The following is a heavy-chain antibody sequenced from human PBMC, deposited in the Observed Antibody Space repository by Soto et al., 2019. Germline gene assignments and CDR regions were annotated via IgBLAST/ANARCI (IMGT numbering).Heavy chain of an antibody. Sequence: EVQLLESGGGLVQPGGSLRLSCAASGFTFSSYAMSWVRQAPGKGLEWFSAISGSGGSTYYADSVKGRFTISRDNSKNTLYLQMNSLRAEDTAVYYCAKDRMVRGVIPGGGRWFDPWGQGTLVTVSS. J-gene: IGHJ5*02. D-gene: IGHD3-10*01. CDR1: GFTFSSYA. CDR2: ISGSGGST. V-gene: IGHV3-23*01. CDR3: AKDRMVRGVIPGGGRWFDP.